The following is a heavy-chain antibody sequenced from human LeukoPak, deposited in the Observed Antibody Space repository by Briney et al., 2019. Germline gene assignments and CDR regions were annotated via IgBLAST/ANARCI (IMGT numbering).Heavy chain of an antibody. CDR3: ARVGAAMDNFDY. D-gene: IGHD5-18*01. Sequence: PSETLSLTCTVSGGSISNYDWSWIRQFPGKGLEWTGYIYNSASTNYNPSLKSRVTISKDTSKNQFSLKLSSVTAADTAVYYCARVGAAMDNFDYWGQGTLVTVS. CDR1: GGSISNYD. J-gene: IGHJ4*02. CDR2: IYNSAST. V-gene: IGHV4-59*01.